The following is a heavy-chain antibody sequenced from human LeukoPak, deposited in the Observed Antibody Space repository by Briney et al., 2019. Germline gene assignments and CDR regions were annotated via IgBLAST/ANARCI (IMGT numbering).Heavy chain of an antibody. V-gene: IGHV4-38-2*02. CDR2: IYHSGST. J-gene: IGHJ3*02. CDR1: GYSISSGYY. CDR3: ARTLIVVVPAAQSAFDI. D-gene: IGHD2-2*01. Sequence: SETLSLTCTVSGYSISSGYYWGWIRQPPGKGLEWIGSIYHSGSTYYNPSLKSRVTISVDTSKNQFSLKLSSVTAADTAVYYCARTLIVVVPAAQSAFDIWGQGTMVTVSS.